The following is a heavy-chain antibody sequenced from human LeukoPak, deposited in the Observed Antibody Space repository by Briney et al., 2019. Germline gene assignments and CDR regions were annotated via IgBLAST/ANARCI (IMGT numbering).Heavy chain of an antibody. CDR3: ARGIAAAGNPDEYYYYYYGMDV. V-gene: IGHV3-30*19. Sequence: GRSLRLSCAASGFTFSSYGMHWVRQAPGKGLEWVAVIWYDGSNKYYADSVKGRFTISRHNSKNTLYLQMNSLRAEDTAVYYCARGIAAAGNPDEYYYYYYGMDVWGQGTTVTVSS. CDR2: IWYDGSNK. CDR1: GFTFSSYG. J-gene: IGHJ6*02. D-gene: IGHD6-13*01.